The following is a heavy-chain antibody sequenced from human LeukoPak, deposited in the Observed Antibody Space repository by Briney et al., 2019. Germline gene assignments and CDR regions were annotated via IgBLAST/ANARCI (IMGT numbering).Heavy chain of an antibody. V-gene: IGHV1-18*04. CDR2: ISAYNGNT. CDR3: ARVNGLLWFGELLNYGMDV. J-gene: IGHJ6*04. D-gene: IGHD3-10*01. CDR1: GYTFTSYG. Sequence: ASVKVSCKASGYTFTSYGISWVRQAPGQGLGWMGWISAYNGNTNYAQKLQGRVTMTTDTSTSTAYMELRSLRSDDTAVYYCARVNGLLWFGELLNYGMDVWGKGTTVTVSS.